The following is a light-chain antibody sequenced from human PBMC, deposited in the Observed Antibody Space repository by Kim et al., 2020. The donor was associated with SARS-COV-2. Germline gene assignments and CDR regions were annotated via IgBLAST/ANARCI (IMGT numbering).Light chain of an antibody. CDR2: RDT. V-gene: IGLV3-9*01. Sequence: SYELTQPLSVSVALGQTARVTCGGNNIGSKNVHWYQQKPGQAPVLVIYRDTNRPSGIPERFSGSNSGNTATLTISRAQVGDEADYYCQVWDNYTGVFGGGTQLTVL. CDR3: QVWDNYTGV. CDR1: NIGSKN. J-gene: IGLJ3*02.